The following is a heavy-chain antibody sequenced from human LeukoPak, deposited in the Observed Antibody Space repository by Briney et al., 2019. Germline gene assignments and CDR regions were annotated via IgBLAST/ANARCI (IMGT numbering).Heavy chain of an antibody. CDR1: GGSISSSSYY. D-gene: IGHD5-18*01. V-gene: IGHV4-39*07. CDR2: IYDSGST. CDR3: ARDYQGGYGDKTVDY. Sequence: PSETLSLTCTVSGGSISSSSYYWGWIRQPPGKGLEWIGSIYDSGSTYYNPSLKSRVTISVDTSNNQFSLKLSSVTAADTAVYYCARDYQGGYGDKTVDYWGQGTLVTVSS. J-gene: IGHJ4*02.